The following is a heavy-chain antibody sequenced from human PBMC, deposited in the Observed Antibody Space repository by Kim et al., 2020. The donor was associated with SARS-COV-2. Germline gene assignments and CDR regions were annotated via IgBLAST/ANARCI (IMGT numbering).Heavy chain of an antibody. J-gene: IGHJ5*02. Sequence: ADSVKGRFTISRDNAKNSLYLQMNSLRAEDTAVYYCAREGGAAAGNWFDPWGQGTLVTVSS. D-gene: IGHD6-13*01. CDR3: AREGGAAAGNWFDP. V-gene: IGHV3-11*01.